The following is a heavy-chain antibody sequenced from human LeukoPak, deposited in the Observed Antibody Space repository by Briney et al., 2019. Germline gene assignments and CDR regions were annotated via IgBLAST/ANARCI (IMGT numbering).Heavy chain of an antibody. CDR2: INHSGST. D-gene: IGHD4-17*01. CDR3: ARGLTTVTRSQGDFDY. V-gene: IGHV4-34*01. Sequence: SETLSLTCAVYGGSFSGYYWSWIRQPPGKGLEWIGEINHSGSTNYNPSLKSRVTISVDTSKNQFSLKLSSVPAADTAVYYCARGLTTVTRSQGDFDYWGQGTLVTVSS. CDR1: GGSFSGYY. J-gene: IGHJ4*02.